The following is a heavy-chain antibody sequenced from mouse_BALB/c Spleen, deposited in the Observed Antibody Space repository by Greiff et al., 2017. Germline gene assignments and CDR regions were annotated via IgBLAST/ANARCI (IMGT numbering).Heavy chain of an antibody. J-gene: IGHJ1*01. Sequence: QVQLQQSGPELVKPGASVKMSCKASGYTFTSYWMHWVKQRPGQGLEWIGMIDPSNSETRLNQKFKDKATLNVDKSSNTAYMQLSSLTSEDSAVYYCARHVSTMIPYWYFDVWGAGTTVTVSS. D-gene: IGHD2-4*01. CDR3: ARHVSTMIPYWYFDV. CDR2: IDPSNSET. CDR1: GYTFTSYW. V-gene: IGHV1S127*01.